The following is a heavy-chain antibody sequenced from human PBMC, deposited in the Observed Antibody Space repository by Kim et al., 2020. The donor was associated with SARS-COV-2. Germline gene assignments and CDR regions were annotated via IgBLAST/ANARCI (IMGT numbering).Heavy chain of an antibody. Sequence: SETLSLTCAVYGGSFSGYYWSWIRQPPGKGLEWIGEINHSGSTNYNPSLKSRVTISVDTSKNQFSLKLSSVTAADTAVYYCARDSKPYYGMDVWGQGTTV. CDR2: INHSGST. CDR3: ARDSKPYYGMDV. V-gene: IGHV4-34*01. J-gene: IGHJ6*02. CDR1: GGSFSGYY.